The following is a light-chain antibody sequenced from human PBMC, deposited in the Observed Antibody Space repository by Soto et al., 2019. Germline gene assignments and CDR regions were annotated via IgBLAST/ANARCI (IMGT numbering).Light chain of an antibody. V-gene: IGKV2-28*01. Sequence: EIVMTQSPLSLPVTPGEPASISCRSSQSLLHSNGYNYLDWYLQRPGQSPQLLIYLNSRRASGVRDRFSGSGSGTDFTLKISRVEAEDIGVYYCMQALQTPTTFGPGTKVDF. CDR2: LNS. CDR1: QSLLHSNGYNY. J-gene: IGKJ3*01. CDR3: MQALQTPTT.